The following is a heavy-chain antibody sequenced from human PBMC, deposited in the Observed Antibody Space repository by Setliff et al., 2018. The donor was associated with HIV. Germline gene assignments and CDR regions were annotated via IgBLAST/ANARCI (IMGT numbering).Heavy chain of an antibody. CDR1: GNNFSGYY. CDR2: INPSSGDT. CDR3: ARVTTMVWTTFDP. J-gene: IGHJ5*02. Sequence: GASVKVSCKASGNNFSGYYMSWVRQAPGQGLEWMGWINPSSGDTNYAQKFQGRVTMTRDTSITTAYMELRRLTSDDTAVYYCARVTTMVWTTFDPWGQGTLVTVSS. D-gene: IGHD3-10*01. V-gene: IGHV1-2*02.